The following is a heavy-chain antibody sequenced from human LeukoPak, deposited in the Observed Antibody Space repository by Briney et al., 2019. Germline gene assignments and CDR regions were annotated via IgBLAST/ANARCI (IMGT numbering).Heavy chain of an antibody. D-gene: IGHD6-6*01. CDR2: TNTDGNYI. J-gene: IGHJ4*02. Sequence: GGSLRLSCAASGFTFSSHAMHWVRQAPGKGLEYVSSTNTDGNYIYYVESVRGRLTISRDNSKNTLHLQMVSLRPDDMGVYYCARGGTYSSSSLNSWGQGTLVTVPS. CDR1: GFTFSSHA. CDR3: ARGGTYSSSSLNS. V-gene: IGHV3-64*02.